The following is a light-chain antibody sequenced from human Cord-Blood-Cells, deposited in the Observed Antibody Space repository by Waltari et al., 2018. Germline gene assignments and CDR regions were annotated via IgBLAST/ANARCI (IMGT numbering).Light chain of an antibody. V-gene: IGKV3-20*01. J-gene: IGKJ1*01. Sequence: EIVLTQSPGTLSLPPGERATLPSRASQSVSSSYLAWYQQKPGQAPRLLIYGASSRATGIPDRFSGSGSGTDFTLTISRLEPEDFAVYYCQQYGSSPPETFGQGTKVEIK. CDR3: QQYGSSPPET. CDR2: GAS. CDR1: QSVSSSY.